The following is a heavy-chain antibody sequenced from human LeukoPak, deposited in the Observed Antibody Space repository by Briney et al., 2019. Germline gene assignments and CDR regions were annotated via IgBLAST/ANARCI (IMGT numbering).Heavy chain of an antibody. Sequence: PAGSLRLSCAASGFMFSDYYMNWVRQAPGKGLEWVSYISSSGSTIYYADSVKGRFTISRDNAKNSLYLQMNSLRAEDTAVYYCARSNGYYHFDYWGQGTLVTVSS. V-gene: IGHV3-11*04. J-gene: IGHJ4*02. CDR1: GFMFSDYY. CDR3: ARSNGYYHFDY. CDR2: ISSSGSTI. D-gene: IGHD3-22*01.